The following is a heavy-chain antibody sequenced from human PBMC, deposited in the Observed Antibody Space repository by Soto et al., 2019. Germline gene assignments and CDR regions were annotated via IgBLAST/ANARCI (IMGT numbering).Heavy chain of an antibody. CDR2: INHSGST. D-gene: IGHD2-2*01. Sequence: PSEARSLACVVYGGSLSVYYWSWIRQPPGKRLEWIGEINHSGSTNYNPSLKSRVTISVDTSKNQFSLKLSSVTAADTAVYHCAGGRIVVVPAAKPYNWFDPWRQGTMVTVSS. V-gene: IGHV4-34*01. CDR3: AGGRIVVVPAAKPYNWFDP. CDR1: GGSLSVYY. J-gene: IGHJ5*02.